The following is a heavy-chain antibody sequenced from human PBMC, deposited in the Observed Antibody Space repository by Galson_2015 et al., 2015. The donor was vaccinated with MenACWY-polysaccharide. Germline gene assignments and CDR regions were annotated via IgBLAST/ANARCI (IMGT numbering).Heavy chain of an antibody. CDR2: MSYSGRA. CDR1: GGSVSSDTYY. CDR3: AREPTYSGSFGWFDS. Sequence: LSLTCTVSGGSVSSDTYYWSWLRPPPGKGLEWIGYMSYSGRANYNPSLKSRVTISLDTSKNQFSLRLTSVTAADTAMYYCAREPTYSGSFGWFDSWGQGTLVTVSP. D-gene: IGHD1-26*01. J-gene: IGHJ5*01. V-gene: IGHV4-61*01.